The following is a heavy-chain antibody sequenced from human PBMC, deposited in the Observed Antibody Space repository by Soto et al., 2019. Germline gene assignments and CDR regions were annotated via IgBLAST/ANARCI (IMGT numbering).Heavy chain of an antibody. V-gene: IGHV3-23*01. CDR2: ITGSGDTT. CDR3: ANDPLKYSSSWYLEWWFDP. D-gene: IGHD6-13*01. Sequence: EVQLLEAGGGLVQPGGSLRLSCAASGFTFSNYAIRWVRQAPGKGLEWVSSITGSGDTTYYADSVKGRFTISRDNSKNTVYLQMNSLRVEDTAVYYCANDPLKYSSSWYLEWWFDPWGQGTLVTVSS. CDR1: GFTFSNYA. J-gene: IGHJ5*02.